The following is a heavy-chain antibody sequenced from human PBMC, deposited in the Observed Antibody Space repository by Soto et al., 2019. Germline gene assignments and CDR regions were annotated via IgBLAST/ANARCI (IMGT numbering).Heavy chain of an antibody. CDR1: GFTVSSNY. CDR2: IYSGGST. CDR3: ARDHSVGVGATPYYYYYGMDV. D-gene: IGHD1-26*01. J-gene: IGHJ6*02. V-gene: IGHV3-66*01. Sequence: GGSLRLSCAASGFTVSSNYMSWVRQAPGKGLEWVSVIYSGGSTYYADSVKGRFTISRDNSKNTLYLQMNSLRAEDTAVYYCARDHSVGVGATPYYYYYGMDVWGQGTTVTVSS.